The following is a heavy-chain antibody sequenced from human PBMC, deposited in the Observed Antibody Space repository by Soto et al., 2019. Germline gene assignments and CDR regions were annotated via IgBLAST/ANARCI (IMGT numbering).Heavy chain of an antibody. CDR1: GYTFTSYG. D-gene: IGHD2-15*01. Sequence: ASVKVSCKASGYTFTSYGISWVRQAPGQGLEWMGWISAYNGNTNYAQKLQGRVTMTTDTSTSTAYMELRSLRSDDTAVYYCARGTTEIYCSGGSCYPPLPAEEKIDNWFDPWGQGTLVTVSS. V-gene: IGHV1-18*01. CDR2: ISAYNGNT. J-gene: IGHJ5*02. CDR3: ARGTTEIYCSGGSCYPPLPAEEKIDNWFDP.